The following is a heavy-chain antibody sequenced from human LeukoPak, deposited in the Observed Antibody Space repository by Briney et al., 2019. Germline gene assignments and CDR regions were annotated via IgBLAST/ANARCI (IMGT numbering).Heavy chain of an antibody. Sequence: GGSLRLSCAASGFTFSSYGMHWVRQAPGKGLEWVAVIWHDGSIKYYADSVKGRFTISRDNSKNTLYLQMNSLRAEDTAVYYCARAVGPFDFWGPGTVVIVSS. CDR2: IWHDGSIK. J-gene: IGHJ3*01. CDR1: GFTFSSYG. V-gene: IGHV3-33*01. CDR3: ARAVGPFDF.